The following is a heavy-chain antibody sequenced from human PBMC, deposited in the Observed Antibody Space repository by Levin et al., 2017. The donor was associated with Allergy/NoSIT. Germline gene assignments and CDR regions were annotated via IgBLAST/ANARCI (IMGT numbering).Heavy chain of an antibody. V-gene: IGHV3-66*01. CDR1: GFTVSSNY. J-gene: IGHJ4*02. D-gene: IGHD3-22*01. CDR2: IYSGGST. Sequence: GGSLRLSCAASGFTVSSNYMSWVRQAPGKGLEWVSVIYSGGSTYYADSVKGRFTISRDNSKNTLYLQMNSLRAEDTAVYYCASFYYDSSGYYYRDYWGQGTLVTVSS. CDR3: ASFYYDSSGYYYRDY.